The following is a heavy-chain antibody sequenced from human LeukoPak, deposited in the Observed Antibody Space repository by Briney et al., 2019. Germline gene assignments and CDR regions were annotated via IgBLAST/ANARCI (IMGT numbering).Heavy chain of an antibody. CDR2: IIPIFGTA. Sequence: GASVKVSCKASGGTFSSYAISWVRQAPGQGLEWMGGIIPIFGTANYAQKFQGRVTITADKSTSTAYMELSSLRSEDTAVYYCASATETTLPGAFDIWGQGTMVTVSS. J-gene: IGHJ3*02. V-gene: IGHV1-69*06. CDR3: ASATETTLPGAFDI. D-gene: IGHD4-17*01. CDR1: GGTFSSYA.